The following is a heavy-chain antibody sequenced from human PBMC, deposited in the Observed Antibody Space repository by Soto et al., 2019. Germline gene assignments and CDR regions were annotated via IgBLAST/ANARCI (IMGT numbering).Heavy chain of an antibody. CDR3: AKRVSWSWSSGWYRSPDYYYMDV. J-gene: IGHJ6*03. CDR2: ISGSGGST. Sequence: GGSLRLSCAASGFTFSSYAMSWVRQAPGKGLEWVSAISGSGGSTYYADSVKGRFTISRDNSKNTLYLQMNSLRAEDTAVYYCAKRVSWSWSSGWYRSPDYYYMDVWGQGTTVTVSS. CDR1: GFTFSSYA. V-gene: IGHV3-23*01. D-gene: IGHD6-19*01.